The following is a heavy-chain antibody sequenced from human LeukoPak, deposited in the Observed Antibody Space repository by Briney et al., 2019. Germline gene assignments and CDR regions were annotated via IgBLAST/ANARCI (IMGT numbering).Heavy chain of an antibody. Sequence: PRGSLRLSCAASGFTFSSHAMSWVRQAPGKGLEWVSATSGSGGSTYYADSVKGRFSISRDNSKNTLYLQMNSLRAEDTAVYYCAKDVINIAARPRGFDYWGQGTLVTVSS. J-gene: IGHJ4*02. V-gene: IGHV3-23*01. CDR3: AKDVINIAARPRGFDY. D-gene: IGHD6-6*01. CDR2: TSGSGGST. CDR1: GFTFSSHA.